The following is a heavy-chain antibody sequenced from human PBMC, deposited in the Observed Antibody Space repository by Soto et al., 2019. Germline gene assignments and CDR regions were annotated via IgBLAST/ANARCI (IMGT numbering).Heavy chain of an antibody. CDR2: IYYSGST. J-gene: IGHJ4*02. D-gene: IGHD3-10*01. CDR3: ARLGWGSGSYYIDY. V-gene: IGHV4-39*01. CDR1: GGSISSSSYY. Sequence: QLQLQESGPGLVKPSETLSLTCTVSGGSISSSSYYWGWIRQPPGKGLEWIGCIYYSGSTYYNPSLNMRVTIAVHTSKNQFSLKLSSVTAADTAVYYCARLGWGSGSYYIDYWGQGTLVTVSS.